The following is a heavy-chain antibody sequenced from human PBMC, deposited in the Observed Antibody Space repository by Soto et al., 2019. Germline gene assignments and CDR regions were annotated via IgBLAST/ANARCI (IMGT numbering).Heavy chain of an antibody. V-gene: IGHV3-74*01. Sequence: ESGGVLVQPGGSLRLSSVASGFTFESHWMHWVRQAPGEGLVWVSRIKTDGYAAAYADSVKGRFSISRDNTKNTVYLHMNSLRAEDTAVYFCIRESGVAADCWVQGTLVTVSS. CDR3: IRESGVAADC. CDR2: IKTDGYAA. CDR1: GFTFESHW. D-gene: IGHD6-19*01. J-gene: IGHJ4*02.